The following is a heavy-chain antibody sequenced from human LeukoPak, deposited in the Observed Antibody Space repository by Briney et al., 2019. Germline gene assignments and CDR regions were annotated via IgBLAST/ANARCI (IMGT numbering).Heavy chain of an antibody. CDR1: GFTFSSYG. Sequence: GGSLRLSCAASGFTFSSYGMHWVRQAPGKGLEWVAVISYDGSNKYYADSVKGRFTISRDNSKNTLYLQMNSLRAEDTAVYYCAIGHITERGIDYWGQGTLVTVSS. J-gene: IGHJ4*02. D-gene: IGHD3-10*01. V-gene: IGHV3-30*03. CDR3: AIGHITERGIDY. CDR2: ISYDGSNK.